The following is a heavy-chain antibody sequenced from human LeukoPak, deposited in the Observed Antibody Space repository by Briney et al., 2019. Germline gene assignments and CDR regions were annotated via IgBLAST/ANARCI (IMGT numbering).Heavy chain of an antibody. V-gene: IGHV1-2*02. CDR3: ARDTVDYGSTSISQADY. CDR1: AYSFTGYY. Sequence: ASVRVSCKAHAYSFTGYYTHWVRQAPGQGLEWMGWINPNSGDTYFAQNFQSRVTMTRDTSISTAYMELSRLTSADTAVYYFARDTVDYGSTSISQADYWGQGTLVTVSS. CDR2: INPNSGDT. D-gene: IGHD2-2*01. J-gene: IGHJ4*02.